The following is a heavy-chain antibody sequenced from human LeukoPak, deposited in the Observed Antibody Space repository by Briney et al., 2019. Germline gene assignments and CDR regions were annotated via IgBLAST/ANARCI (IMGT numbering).Heavy chain of an antibody. CDR1: GGSFSGYY. D-gene: IGHD3-16*02. J-gene: IGHJ4*02. Sequence: PSETLSLTCAVYGGSFSGYYWSWIRQPPGKGLEWIGEINHSGSTNYNPSLESRVTISVDTSKNQFSLKLSSVTAADTAVYYCARGGRPNYVWGSYRYSYYFDYWGQGTLVTVSS. CDR2: INHSGST. CDR3: ARGGRPNYVWGSYRYSYYFDY. V-gene: IGHV4-34*01.